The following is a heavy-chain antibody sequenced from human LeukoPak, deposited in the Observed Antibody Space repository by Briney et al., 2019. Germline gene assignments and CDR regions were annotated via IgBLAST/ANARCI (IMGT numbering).Heavy chain of an antibody. J-gene: IGHJ3*02. CDR3: ARGAGWSHAFDI. V-gene: IGHV4-59*01. D-gene: IGHD2-15*01. Sequence: SETLSLTCTVSGGSISSYYWSWIRQPPGKGLEWIGYIYYSGSTNYNPSLKSRVTISVDTSKNQFSLKLSSVTAADTAVYYCARGAGWSHAFDIWGQGTMVTVSS. CDR1: GGSISSYY. CDR2: IYYSGST.